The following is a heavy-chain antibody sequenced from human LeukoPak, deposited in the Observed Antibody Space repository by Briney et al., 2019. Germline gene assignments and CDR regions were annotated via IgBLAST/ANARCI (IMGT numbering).Heavy chain of an antibody. V-gene: IGHV3-30*18. J-gene: IGHJ6*02. D-gene: IGHD3-10*01. CDR3: AKILGTRGVISRYYYYGMDV. CDR2: ISYDGSNK. CDR1: GFTFSSCG. Sequence: GGSLRLSCAASGFTFSSCGMHWVRQAPGKGLEWVAVISYDGSNKYYADSVKGRFTISRDNSKNTLYLQMNSLRAEDTAVYYCAKILGTRGVISRYYYYGMDVWGQGTTVTVSS.